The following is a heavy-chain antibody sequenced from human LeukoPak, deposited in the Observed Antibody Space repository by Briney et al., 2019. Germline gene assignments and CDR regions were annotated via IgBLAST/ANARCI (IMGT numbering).Heavy chain of an antibody. CDR1: GGSISSSSYS. V-gene: IGHV4-39*01. J-gene: IGHJ4*02. CDR2: IYYSGIT. D-gene: IGHD3-3*01. CDR3: ARLRFDFWSGYTHPYFDY. Sequence: TASETLSLTCIISGGSISSSSYSWGWIRQPPGKGLGWIGSIYYSGITYYNPSLKSRVTISVDTSKIQFSLKLSSVAATDTAVYFCARLRFDFWSGYTHPYFDYWGQGTLVTVSS.